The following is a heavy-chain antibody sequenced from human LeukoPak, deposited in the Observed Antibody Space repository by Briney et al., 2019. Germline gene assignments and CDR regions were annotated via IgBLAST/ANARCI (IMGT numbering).Heavy chain of an antibody. Sequence: PSETLSLTCAVSGGSISSGGYSWSWIRQPPGKGLEWIGYIYHSGSTYYNPSLKSRVTISVDTSKNQFSMKLSSVTAADTAVYYCARRGGHNWFDPWGQGTLVTVSS. CDR2: IYHSGST. CDR3: ARRGGHNWFDP. D-gene: IGHD3-16*01. V-gene: IGHV4-30-2*03. J-gene: IGHJ5*02. CDR1: GGSISSGGYS.